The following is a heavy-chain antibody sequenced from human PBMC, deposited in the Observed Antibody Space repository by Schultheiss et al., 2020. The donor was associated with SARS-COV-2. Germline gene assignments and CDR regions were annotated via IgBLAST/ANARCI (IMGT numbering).Heavy chain of an antibody. CDR3: ARESVVVPAASDY. J-gene: IGHJ4*02. CDR1: GYTFTGYY. V-gene: IGHV1-2*02. Sequence: GKVSCKASGYTFTGYYMHWVRQAPGQGLEWMGWINPNSGGTNYAQKFQGRVTMTRDTSISTAYMELSRLRSDDTAVYYCARESVVVPAASDYWGQGTLVTVSS. CDR2: INPNSGGT. D-gene: IGHD2-2*01.